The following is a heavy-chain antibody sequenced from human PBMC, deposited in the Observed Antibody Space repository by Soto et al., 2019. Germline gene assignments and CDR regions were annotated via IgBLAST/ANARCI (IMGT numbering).Heavy chain of an antibody. Sequence: QLLESGPGRVKPSETLSLTCTVSGGSISSSSYYWGWIRQPPGKGLEWTGSIYYSGSTYYNPSLKSRVTISVDTSKNQFSLKLSSVTAADTAVYYCARHGPMIVGGFDYWGQGTLVTVAS. CDR3: ARHGPMIVGGFDY. CDR1: GGSISSSSYY. V-gene: IGHV4-39*01. CDR2: IYYSGST. J-gene: IGHJ4*02. D-gene: IGHD1-26*01.